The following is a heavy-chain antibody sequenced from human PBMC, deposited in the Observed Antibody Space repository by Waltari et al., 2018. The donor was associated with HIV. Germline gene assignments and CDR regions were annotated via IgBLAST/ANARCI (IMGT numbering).Heavy chain of an antibody. CDR1: GFTVSSNY. CDR2: IYGGGST. Sequence: EVQLVESGGGLVQPGGSLRLSCAASGFTVSSNYMSWVRQAPGKGLGVGSVIYGGGSTYYADSVKGRFTISRDNSKNTLYLQMNSLRAEDTAVYYCASIAYCGGDCYPRGMDVWGQGTTVTVSS. V-gene: IGHV3-66*01. J-gene: IGHJ6*02. CDR3: ASIAYCGGDCYPRGMDV. D-gene: IGHD2-21*02.